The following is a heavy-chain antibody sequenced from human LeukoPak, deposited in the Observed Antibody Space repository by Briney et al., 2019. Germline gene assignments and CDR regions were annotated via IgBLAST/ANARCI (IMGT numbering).Heavy chain of an antibody. CDR1: GYTFTSYA. CDR3: AGIAAAGAFDI. V-gene: IGHV7-4-1*02. CDR2: INTNTGNP. D-gene: IGHD6-13*01. Sequence: ASVKVPCKASGYTFTSYAMNWVRQAPGQGLEWMGWINTNTGNPTYAQGFTGRFVFSLDTSVSTAYLQISSLKAEDTAVYYCAGIAAAGAFDIWGQGTMVTVSS. J-gene: IGHJ3*02.